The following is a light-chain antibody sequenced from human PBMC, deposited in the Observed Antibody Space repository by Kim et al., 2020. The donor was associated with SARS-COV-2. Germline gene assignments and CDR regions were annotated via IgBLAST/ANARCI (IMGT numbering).Light chain of an antibody. V-gene: IGKV3-20*01. CDR1: QSVSSNY. Sequence: PGERATLACRASQSVSSNYLAWYQQKPGQAPRLLIYGASSRATGIPDRFSGSGSGTDFTLTITRLGPEDFAVYYCQQYSSSPATFGQGTKVDIK. CDR3: QQYSSSPAT. CDR2: GAS. J-gene: IGKJ1*01.